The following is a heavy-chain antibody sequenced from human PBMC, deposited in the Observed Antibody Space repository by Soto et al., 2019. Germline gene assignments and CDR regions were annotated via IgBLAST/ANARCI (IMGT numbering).Heavy chain of an antibody. Sequence: EVQLLESGGGLVQPGGSLRLSCAASGFTFSSFAMNWVRQAPGKGLEWVSGVSGSGGSTYYADSVKGRFTISRDKAKNTLDLQMNSLRAEDTAVYYCAKENSGIYYGGADYWGQGTLVTVSP. CDR3: AKENSGIYYGGADY. J-gene: IGHJ4*02. CDR2: VSGSGGST. D-gene: IGHD1-26*01. V-gene: IGHV3-23*01. CDR1: GFTFSSFA.